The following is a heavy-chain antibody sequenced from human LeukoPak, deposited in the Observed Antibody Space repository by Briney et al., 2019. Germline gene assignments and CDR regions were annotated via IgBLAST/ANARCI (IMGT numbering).Heavy chain of an antibody. Sequence: ASVKVSCKASGYTFASYYMHWVRQAPGQGPEWMGIINPSGGSTSYAQKFQGRVTMTRDMSTSTVYMELSSLRSEDTAVYYCARDLSTGSFDYWGQGTLVTVSS. CDR3: ARDLSTGSFDY. D-gene: IGHD1-14*01. CDR2: INPSGGST. CDR1: GYTFASYY. J-gene: IGHJ4*02. V-gene: IGHV1-46*01.